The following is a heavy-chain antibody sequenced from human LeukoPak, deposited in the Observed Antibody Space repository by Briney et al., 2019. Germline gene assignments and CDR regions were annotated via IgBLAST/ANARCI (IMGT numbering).Heavy chain of an antibody. CDR2: ISASGGST. J-gene: IGHJ4*02. Sequence: GGSLRLSCAASGFLFSSYAIHWVRQAPGKGLEWVSGISASGGSTHYADSVKGHFTISRDNSKNTLYLQMNSLRAEDTALYYCAKTLPPGEYGYGYDYYFDSWGQGTLVTVSS. CDR3: AKTLPPGEYGYGYDYYFDS. V-gene: IGHV3-23*01. CDR1: GFLFSSYA. D-gene: IGHD5-18*01.